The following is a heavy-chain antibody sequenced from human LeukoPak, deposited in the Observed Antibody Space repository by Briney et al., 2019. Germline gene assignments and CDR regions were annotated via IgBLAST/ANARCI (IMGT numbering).Heavy chain of an antibody. Sequence: GGSLRLSCAASGFTFRDYYMSWIRQAPGKGLEWISYISPSGNTIYYADSVKGRFTFSRDNAKNSLYLQMNSLRAEDTAVYYCASLNPLSGYDPSLPHDAFDIWGQGTMVTVSS. CDR3: ASLNPLSGYDPSLPHDAFDI. CDR2: ISPSGNTI. CDR1: GFTFRDYY. D-gene: IGHD5-12*01. J-gene: IGHJ3*02. V-gene: IGHV3-11*04.